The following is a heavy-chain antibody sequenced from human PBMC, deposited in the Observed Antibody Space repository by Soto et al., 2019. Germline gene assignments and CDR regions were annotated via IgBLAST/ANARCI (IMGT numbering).Heavy chain of an antibody. D-gene: IGHD3-3*01. Sequence: ASVKVSCKASGYTFTGYYMHWVRQAPGQGLEWMGWINPNSGDTKYAQKFQGWVTITRDTSISTAYMELSRLRSDDTAVYYCATDGQITTLGVGYYLYALDVWGQGTTVTVSS. CDR2: INPNSGDT. CDR3: ATDGQITTLGVGYYLYALDV. V-gene: IGHV1-2*04. J-gene: IGHJ6*02. CDR1: GYTFTGYY.